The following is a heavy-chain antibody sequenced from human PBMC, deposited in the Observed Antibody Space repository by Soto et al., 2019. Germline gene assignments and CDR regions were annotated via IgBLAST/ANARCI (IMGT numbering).Heavy chain of an antibody. Sequence: PEGSLRLSCAASGLPFGDNWMHWVRQAPGKGLVWVSRISNDGSDTTYADSVRGRFTVSRDNAKNTLYLQMNSLRAEDTAVYYCARDSYSSATHWGHGTLVTVSS. CDR1: GLPFGDNW. CDR3: ARDSYSSATH. V-gene: IGHV3-74*01. CDR2: ISNDGSDT. D-gene: IGHD4-4*01. J-gene: IGHJ4*01.